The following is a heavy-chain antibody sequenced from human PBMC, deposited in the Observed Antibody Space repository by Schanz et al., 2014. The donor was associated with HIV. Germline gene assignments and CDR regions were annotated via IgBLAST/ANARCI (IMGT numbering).Heavy chain of an antibody. CDR3: ARGWRENSFDY. V-gene: IGHV3-30*03. CDR1: GFTFSTYG. J-gene: IGHJ4*02. CDR2: ISYDGSNK. Sequence: QVQLVESGGGVVQPGRSLRLSCAASGFTFSTYGMHWVRQAPGKGLEWGAVISYDGSNKYYADSVKGRFTISRDNSKNTLYLQMNSLRAEDTAVYYCARGWRENSFDYWGQGTLVTVSS. D-gene: IGHD4-4*01.